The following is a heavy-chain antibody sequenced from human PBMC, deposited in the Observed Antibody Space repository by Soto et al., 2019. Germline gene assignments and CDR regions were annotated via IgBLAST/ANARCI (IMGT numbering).Heavy chain of an antibody. Sequence: EVQLVESGGGLVQPGGSLKLSCAASGFTFTDSARHWVRQASGKGPEWVGRIRNKVNTYATAYAASVKGRFTISRDDATGTTYLKMNSLKTEDTAVYYCSRRRDWTATDPLDYWGQGTMVTVSS. J-gene: IGHJ4*02. V-gene: IGHV3-73*02. CDR2: IRNKVNTYAT. CDR1: GFTFTDSA. CDR3: SRRRDWTATDPLDY. D-gene: IGHD2-21*01.